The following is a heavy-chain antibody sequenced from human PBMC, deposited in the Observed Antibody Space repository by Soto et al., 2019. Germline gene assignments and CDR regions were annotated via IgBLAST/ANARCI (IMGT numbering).Heavy chain of an antibody. CDR1: GGSSSSGSYY. J-gene: IGHJ5*02. CDR3: ARHPGLCSGGSCYSEWFAP. V-gene: IGHV4-39*01. Sequence: SETLSLTCTVSGGSSSSGSYYWGWIRQPPGKGLEWIGSSYYRGSTYYNPSLKSRVTISVDTSKNQFSLKLSSVTAADTAVYYCARHPGLCSGGSCYSEWFAPWGQGNLVTVPS. D-gene: IGHD2-15*01. CDR2: SYYRGST.